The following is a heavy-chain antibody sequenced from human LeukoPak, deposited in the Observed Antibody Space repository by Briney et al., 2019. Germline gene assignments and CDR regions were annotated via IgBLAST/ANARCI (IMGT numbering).Heavy chain of an antibody. V-gene: IGHV1-18*04. D-gene: IGHD3-10*01. CDR2: ISAYNGNT. J-gene: IGHJ5*02. CDR1: GYTFTSYY. Sequence: GASVKVSCKASGYTFTSYYMHWVRQAPGQGLEWMGWISAYNGNTNYAQKLQGRVTMTTDTSTSTAYMELRSLRSDDTAVYYCARVSTRITMVRGPNWFDPWGQGTLVTVSS. CDR3: ARVSTRITMVRGPNWFDP.